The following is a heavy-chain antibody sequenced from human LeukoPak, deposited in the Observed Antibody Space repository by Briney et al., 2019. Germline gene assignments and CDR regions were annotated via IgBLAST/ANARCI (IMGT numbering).Heavy chain of an antibody. CDR2: INHSGNT. D-gene: IGHD2-2*01. CDR1: GGPFSGYY. J-gene: IGHJ6*03. CDR3: VREPSGYCSSTSCYFYYYMDV. V-gene: IGHV4-34*01. Sequence: KPSETLSLTXAVYGGPFSGYYWSWIRQIPGKGLEWIGEINHSGNTNYNPSLKSRVTISVDTSKNQFSLNLSSVTAADTAVYYCVREPSGYCSSTSCYFYYYMDVWGKGTTVTVSS.